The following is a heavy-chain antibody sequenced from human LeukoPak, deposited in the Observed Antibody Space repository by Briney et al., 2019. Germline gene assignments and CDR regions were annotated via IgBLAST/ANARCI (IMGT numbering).Heavy chain of an antibody. Sequence: VASVKVSCKASGYIFTSYGISWVRQAPGQGLEWMGWISAYNGNANYAQKLQGRVTVTTDTSTSTAYMELRSLTSDDTAVYYCARVRGRDGTYYFDYWGQGTLVTVSS. J-gene: IGHJ4*02. CDR3: ARVRGRDGTYYFDY. CDR1: GYIFTSYG. D-gene: IGHD5-24*01. V-gene: IGHV1-18*01. CDR2: ISAYNGNA.